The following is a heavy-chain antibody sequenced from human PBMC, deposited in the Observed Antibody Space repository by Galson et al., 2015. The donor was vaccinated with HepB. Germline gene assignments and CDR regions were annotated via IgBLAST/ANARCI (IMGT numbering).Heavy chain of an antibody. CDR2: INPSGGST. V-gene: IGHV1-46*01. Sequence: SVKVSCKASGYTFTSYYMHWVRQAPGQGLEWMGIINPSGGSTSYAQKFQGRVTMIRDTSTSTVYMELSSLRSEDTAVYYSARDRGDNFVVVPAASEGALGYWGQGTLVTVSS. J-gene: IGHJ4*02. D-gene: IGHD2-2*01. CDR1: GYTFTSYY. CDR3: ARDRGDNFVVVPAASEGALGY.